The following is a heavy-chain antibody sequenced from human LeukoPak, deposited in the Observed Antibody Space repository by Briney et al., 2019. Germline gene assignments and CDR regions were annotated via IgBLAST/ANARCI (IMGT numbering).Heavy chain of an antibody. Sequence: GGSLRLSCAASGFTFSSYAMSWVRQAPGKGLEWVSAISGSGGSTYYADSVKGRSTISRDNSKNTLYLQMNSLRAEDTAVYYCAKDRSTPYGDYGLFDYWGQGTLVTVSS. CDR3: AKDRSTPYGDYGLFDY. J-gene: IGHJ4*02. V-gene: IGHV3-23*01. CDR2: ISGSGGST. D-gene: IGHD4-17*01. CDR1: GFTFSSYA.